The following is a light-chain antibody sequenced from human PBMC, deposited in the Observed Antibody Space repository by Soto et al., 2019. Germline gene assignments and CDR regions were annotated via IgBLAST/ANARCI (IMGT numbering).Light chain of an antibody. CDR1: SSDVGSYNL. V-gene: IGLV2-23*03. J-gene: IGLJ3*02. CDR3: CSYAGSSTFWV. Sequence: QSVLTQPASVSWSPGQSITISCTGTSSDVGSYNLVSWYQQHPGKAPKLMIYEGSKRPSGVSNRFSGSKSGNTASLTISGLQAEDEADSYCCSYAGSSTFWVFGGGTKLTVL. CDR2: EGS.